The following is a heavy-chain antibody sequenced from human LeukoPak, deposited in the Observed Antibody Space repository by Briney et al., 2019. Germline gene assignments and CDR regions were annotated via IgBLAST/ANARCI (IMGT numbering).Heavy chain of an antibody. CDR1: GASISDYY. V-gene: IGHV4-59*13. Sequence: SETLSLTCTVSGASISDYYWNWIRQPPGKGLEWIGYIYYSGSTNYNPSLKSRVTISVDTSKNQFSLKLSSVTAADTAVYYCARAKAAAGIDYFDFWGQGTLVTVSS. CDR2: IYYSGST. CDR3: ARAKAAAGIDYFDF. J-gene: IGHJ4*02. D-gene: IGHD6-13*01.